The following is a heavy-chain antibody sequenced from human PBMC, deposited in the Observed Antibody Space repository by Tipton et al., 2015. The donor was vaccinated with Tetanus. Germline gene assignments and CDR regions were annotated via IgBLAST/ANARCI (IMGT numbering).Heavy chain of an antibody. CDR3: ARRSYCTSTRCFDAFDL. J-gene: IGHJ3*01. D-gene: IGHD2-8*01. CDR2: IFASGST. V-gene: IGHV4-4*08. CDR1: GDSMTRYY. Sequence: TLSLTCTVSGDSMTRYYWSWIRQPPGKGLEWISYIFASGSTNYNPALKSRVTISMDTSKNQISLNLTSVTAVDTAVYFCARRSYCTSTRCFDAFDLWGPGTRVSVSS.